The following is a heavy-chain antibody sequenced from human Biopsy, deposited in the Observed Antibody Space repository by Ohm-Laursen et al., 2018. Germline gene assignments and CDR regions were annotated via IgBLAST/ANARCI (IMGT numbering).Heavy chain of an antibody. CDR1: GFGVNTYG. Sequence: SLRLSCTAPGFGVNTYGMHWVRQGPGKGLEWVSVISSDGTKELYADSVKGRFTISRDSSKNTLYLQMNSLRVEDTAVYYCARGPSGVAKIGRGQGTLVTVSS. V-gene: IGHV3-30*03. J-gene: IGHJ4*02. CDR3: ARGPSGVAKIG. CDR2: ISSDGTKE. D-gene: IGHD5-24*01.